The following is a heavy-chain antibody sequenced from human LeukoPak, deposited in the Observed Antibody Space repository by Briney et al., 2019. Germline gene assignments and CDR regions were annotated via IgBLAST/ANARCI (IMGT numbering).Heavy chain of an antibody. Sequence: SETLSLTCTVSGGSISSYYWSWIRQPPGKGLEWIGYIYYSGSTNYNPSLKSRVTISVDTSKNQFSLKLSSVTAADTAVYYCARGREGYSYVFDYWGQGTPVTVSS. D-gene: IGHD5-24*01. CDR2: IYYSGST. CDR3: ARGREGYSYVFDY. V-gene: IGHV4-59*01. J-gene: IGHJ4*02. CDR1: GGSISSYY.